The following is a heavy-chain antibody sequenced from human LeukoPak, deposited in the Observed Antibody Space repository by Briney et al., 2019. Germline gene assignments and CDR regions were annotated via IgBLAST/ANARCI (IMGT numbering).Heavy chain of an antibody. CDR3: AREDGYSSGWLPLDYYYYGMDV. V-gene: IGHV1-69*13. J-gene: IGHJ6*02. CDR1: GYTFTSYA. D-gene: IGHD6-19*01. CDR2: IIPIFGTA. Sequence: ASVKVSCKASGYTFTSYAISWVRQAPGQGLKWMGGIIPIFGTANYAQKFQGRVTITADESTSTAYMELSSLRSEDTAVYYCAREDGYSSGWLPLDYYYYGMDVWGQGTTVTVSS.